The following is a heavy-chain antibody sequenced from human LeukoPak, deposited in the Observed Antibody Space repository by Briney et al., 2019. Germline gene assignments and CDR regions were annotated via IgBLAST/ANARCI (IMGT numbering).Heavy chain of an antibody. D-gene: IGHD6-19*01. V-gene: IGHV3-30*18. CDR1: GFTFSSYG. J-gene: IGHJ6*03. CDR3: AKAGYSSVFWYYYYYMDV. CDR2: ISYDGSNK. Sequence: GGSLRLSCAASGFTFSSYGMHWVRQAPGKGLGWVAVISYDGSNKYYADSVKGRFTISRDNSKNTLYLQMNSLRAEDTAVYYCAKAGYSSVFWYYYYYMDVWGKGTTVTVSS.